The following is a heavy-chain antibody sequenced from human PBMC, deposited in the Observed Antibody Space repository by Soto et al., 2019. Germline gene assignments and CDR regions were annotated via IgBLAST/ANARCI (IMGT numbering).Heavy chain of an antibody. J-gene: IGHJ4*02. V-gene: IGHV4-30-4*01. CDR2: ISNSGST. CDR1: GGSVTSDEDY. D-gene: IGHD4-17*01. CDR3: ATESGSTYGYFDY. Sequence: SETLSLTCTVSGGSVTSDEDYWSWLRQSPGKGLEWIGYISNSGSTGYNPSLKTRLSMSVDRSKNQFTLRLTSVTAADTAVYFCATESGSTYGYFDYWGQGTLVTVSS.